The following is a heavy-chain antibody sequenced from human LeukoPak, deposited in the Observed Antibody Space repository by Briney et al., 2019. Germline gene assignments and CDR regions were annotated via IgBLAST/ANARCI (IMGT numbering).Heavy chain of an antibody. CDR2: INPKTGVT. CDR1: GYTFTDYY. J-gene: IGHJ4*02. CDR3: ARALAMYSPALAY. V-gene: IGHV1-2*02. D-gene: IGHD1-26*01. Sequence: ASVKVSCKASGYTFTDYYLHWVRQAPGHGLEWMGWINPKTGVTKYAQNFQGRVTMTRDTSINTAYMEVSRLRSDDTAVFYCARALAMYSPALAYWGQGTLVTVSS.